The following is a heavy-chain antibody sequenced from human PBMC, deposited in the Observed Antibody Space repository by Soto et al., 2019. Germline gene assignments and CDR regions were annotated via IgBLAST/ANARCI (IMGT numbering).Heavy chain of an antibody. D-gene: IGHD1-26*01. J-gene: IGHJ6*02. CDR3: ARSREPGVHYGLDV. Sequence: EVQLVESGGGLVQPGGSLRLSCAGSGFIFSTYTMNWVRQAPGKGLEWLAYITGPSTTISYRDGDKGRFTISRDNAKRSLFLQLDRLRDDDTAVYYCARSREPGVHYGLDVWGPGTTVTVSS. CDR2: ITGPSTTI. CDR1: GFIFSTYT. V-gene: IGHV3-48*02.